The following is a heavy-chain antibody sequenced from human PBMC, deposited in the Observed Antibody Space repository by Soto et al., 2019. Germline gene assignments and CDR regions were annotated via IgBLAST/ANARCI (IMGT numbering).Heavy chain of an antibody. CDR1: GFTFTSYA. V-gene: IGHV3-23*01. CDR3: ARVSRVRYSSSWYSSVDY. D-gene: IGHD6-13*01. J-gene: IGHJ4*02. CDR2: IRASGST. Sequence: GGSLRLSCAASGFTFTSYAMTWVRQAPGKGLEWVSAIRASGSTYYADSVKGRFTISRDNSKNTLFLQMNSLRAGDTAVYYCARVSRVRYSSSWYSSVDYWGQGTLVTVSS.